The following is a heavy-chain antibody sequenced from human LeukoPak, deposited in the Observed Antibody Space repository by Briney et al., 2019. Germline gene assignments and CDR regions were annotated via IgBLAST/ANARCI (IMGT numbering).Heavy chain of an antibody. V-gene: IGHV3-30*18. CDR3: AKSNGYGLVDI. CDR2: ISYDGSNK. J-gene: IGHJ3*02. CDR1: GFTFSSYG. D-gene: IGHD3-10*01. Sequence: QAGGSLRLSCAASGFTFSSYGMHWVRQAPGKGLEWVAVISYDGSNKYYADSVKGRFTISRDNSKNTLYLQMNSLRAEDTAVYYCAKSNGYGLVDIWGQGTMVTVSS.